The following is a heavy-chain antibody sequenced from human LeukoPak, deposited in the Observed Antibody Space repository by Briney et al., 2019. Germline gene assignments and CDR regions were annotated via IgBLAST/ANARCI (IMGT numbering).Heavy chain of an antibody. CDR3: AKTDYSPVPYYYYYMDV. D-gene: IGHD4-11*01. V-gene: IGHV3-23*01. Sequence: GGSLRLSCAASGFTFYNYAMSWVRQAPGKGLEWVSTISGSGGSTYYADSVKGRFTISRDNSKNTLYLQMNSLRAEDTAVYYCAKTDYSPVPYYYYYMDVWGKGTTVTVSS. CDR2: ISGSGGST. J-gene: IGHJ6*03. CDR1: GFTFYNYA.